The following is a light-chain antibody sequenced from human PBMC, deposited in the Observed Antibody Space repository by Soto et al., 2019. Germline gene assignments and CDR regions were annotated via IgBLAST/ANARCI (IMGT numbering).Light chain of an antibody. CDR3: QQYNSYAYT. CDR2: KAS. V-gene: IGKV1-5*03. CDR1: QSISSW. Sequence: DIQMTQSPSTLSASVGDRVTITCRASQSISSWLAWYQQKPGRAPKVLIYKASSLESGVPSRFSGSGSGTDFTLTISSVQPDDSATYCCQQYNSYAYTFGQGTKLEIK. J-gene: IGKJ2*01.